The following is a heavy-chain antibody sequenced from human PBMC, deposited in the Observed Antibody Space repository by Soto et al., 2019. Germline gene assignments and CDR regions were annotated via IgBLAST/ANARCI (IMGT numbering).Heavy chain of an antibody. V-gene: IGHV1-69*13. J-gene: IGHJ6*02. CDR2: ISPIFGST. D-gene: IGHD4-17*01. Sequence: GASVKVSCKASGATFRSYAFTWVRQAPGQGLEWMGGISPIFGSTIYARQFQGRVTITADDSASTAYMELNSLSSEDTAVYYCAGDYGVYDWYGMDVWGQGTTVTVSS. CDR1: GATFRSYA. CDR3: AGDYGVYDWYGMDV.